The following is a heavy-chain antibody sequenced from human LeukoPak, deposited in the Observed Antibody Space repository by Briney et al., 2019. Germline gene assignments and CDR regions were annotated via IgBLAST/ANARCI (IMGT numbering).Heavy chain of an antibody. CDR1: GFTFSSYW. V-gene: IGHV3-30*03. CDR3: ARSNYYDSRSWGFDI. Sequence: GGSLRLSCAASGFTFSSYWMHWVRQAPGKGLEWVTIISYDGTNKYYADSVKGRFTISRDNSKNTLFLQMNSLRAEDTAVYYCARSNYYDSRSWGFDIWGQGTMVTVSS. D-gene: IGHD3-22*01. J-gene: IGHJ3*02. CDR2: ISYDGTNK.